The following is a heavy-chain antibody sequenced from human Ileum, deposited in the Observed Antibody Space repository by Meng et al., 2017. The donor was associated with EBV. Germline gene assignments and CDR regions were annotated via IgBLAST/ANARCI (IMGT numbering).Heavy chain of an antibody. V-gene: IGHV6-1*01. CDR2: TYYRSKWYN. Sequence: QVKLQQSGPGLVKPSQILPPPCAISGDSVSSNSAAWNWIRQSPSRGLEWLGRTYYRSKWYNDYAVSVKSRITINPDTSKNQFSLQLNSVTPEDTAVYYCARDSSSSAYSPFDYWGQGTLVTVSS. CDR1: GDSVSSNSAA. D-gene: IGHD3-22*01. CDR3: ARDSSSSAYSPFDY. J-gene: IGHJ4*02.